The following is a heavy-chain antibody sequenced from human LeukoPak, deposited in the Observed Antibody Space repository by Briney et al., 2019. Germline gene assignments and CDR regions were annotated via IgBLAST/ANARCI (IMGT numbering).Heavy chain of an antibody. Sequence: GGSLRLSCAASGFTFSSYAMSWVRQAPGKGLEWVSAIGGSGGSTYYADSVKGRFTLSRDNSKNTLYLQMNSLRAEDTAVYYCAKEVVVVPAAMGVDYWGQGTLVTVSS. CDR3: AKEVVVVPAAMGVDY. J-gene: IGHJ4*02. CDR2: IGGSGGST. V-gene: IGHV3-23*01. D-gene: IGHD2-2*01. CDR1: GFTFSSYA.